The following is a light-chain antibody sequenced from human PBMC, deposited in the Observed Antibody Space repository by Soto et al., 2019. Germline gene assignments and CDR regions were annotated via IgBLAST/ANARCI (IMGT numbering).Light chain of an antibody. V-gene: IGKV1-5*03. Sequence: DIQMTQSPSTLSASVGDRVTITCRASQSISTSLAWYQQKPGKDPKFLIYKASTLESGVPSRFSGSGSGTEFTLTITCLQPDDFATYYCQQYNSYPWTFGQGTKVEIK. CDR1: QSISTS. CDR2: KAS. CDR3: QQYNSYPWT. J-gene: IGKJ1*01.